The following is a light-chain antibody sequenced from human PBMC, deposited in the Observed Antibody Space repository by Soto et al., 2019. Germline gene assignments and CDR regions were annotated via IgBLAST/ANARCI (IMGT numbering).Light chain of an antibody. CDR2: DTS. CDR1: QSVNRNY. V-gene: IGKV3-20*01. J-gene: IGKJ3*01. Sequence: EIVLMQSPGTLSLSPGEGATLSCRASQSVNRNYLAWYQQKPGQPPTVLIFDTSRMATGVPDRFSGSASGTDFTLTISRLEPDDFAVYYCQQYGSSQFTFGPGTQVNIK. CDR3: QQYGSSQFT.